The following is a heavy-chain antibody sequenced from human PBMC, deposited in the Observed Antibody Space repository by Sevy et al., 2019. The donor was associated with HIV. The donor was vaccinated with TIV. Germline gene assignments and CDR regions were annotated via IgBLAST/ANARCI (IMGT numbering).Heavy chain of an antibody. CDR3: ARESGQGGGYYYYYFCLDV. J-gene: IGHJ6*02. D-gene: IGHD3-16*01. CDR2: IKPNTGGT. Sequence: ASVKVSCKASGYTFTGSYIHWVRQAPGQGLEWMGRIKPNTGGTDYAQRFQGRITLTRDTSISTAYMELSSLRSDDTAVYYCARESGQGGGYYYYYFCLDVWGQGTTVTVSS. CDR1: GYTFTGSY. V-gene: IGHV1-2*06.